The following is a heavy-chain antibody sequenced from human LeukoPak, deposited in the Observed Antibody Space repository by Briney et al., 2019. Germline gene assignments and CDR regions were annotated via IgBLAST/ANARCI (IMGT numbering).Heavy chain of an antibody. CDR3: AKRGVAGSGLIDP. J-gene: IGHJ5*02. D-gene: IGHD6-19*01. CDR2: IRYDGSNK. Sequence: PGGSLRLSCAASGFTFSSYGMHWVRQAPGKGLEWVAFIRYDGSNKYYADSVKGRFTISRDNSKNTLYLQMNSLRAEDTAVYYCAKRGVAGSGLIDPWGQGTLVTVSS. CDR1: GFTFSSYG. V-gene: IGHV3-30*02.